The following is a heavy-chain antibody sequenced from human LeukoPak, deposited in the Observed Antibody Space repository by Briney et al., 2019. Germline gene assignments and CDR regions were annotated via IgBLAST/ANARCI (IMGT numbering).Heavy chain of an antibody. CDR2: ISGYNGNT. J-gene: IGHJ3*02. Sequence: ASVKVSCKASGYTFINYGISWVRQAPGQGLEWMGWISGYNGNTNYAQKFQGRVTMTTDTSTSTAYMELRSLRSDDTAVYYCARALEILGNDAFDIWGQGTMVTVSS. V-gene: IGHV1-18*01. CDR3: ARALEILGNDAFDI. CDR1: GYTFINYG. D-gene: IGHD1-7*01.